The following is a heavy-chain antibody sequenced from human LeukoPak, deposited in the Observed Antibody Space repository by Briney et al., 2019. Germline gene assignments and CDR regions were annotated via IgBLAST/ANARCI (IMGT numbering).Heavy chain of an antibody. CDR3: AIEEGGYCGGDCYPLAFDL. V-gene: IGHV1-69*04. CDR1: GGTFTSYT. J-gene: IGHJ4*02. Sequence: SVKVSCQASGGTFTSYTISWVRQAPGQGLEWMARITPLLGIIKYSQTFQGRVTVTADKFTKTVYMELSSLRSEDTAVYYCAIEEGGYCGGDCYPLAFDLWGRGTLVTVSS. CDR2: ITPLLGII. D-gene: IGHD2-21*02.